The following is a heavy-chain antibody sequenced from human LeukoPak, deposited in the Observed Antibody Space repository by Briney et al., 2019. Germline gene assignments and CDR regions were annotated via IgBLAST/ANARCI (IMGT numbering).Heavy chain of an antibody. V-gene: IGHV1-2*02. CDR2: INPDSGDT. CDR1: GYIFRDYY. J-gene: IGHJ4*02. Sequence: ASVKVSCRDSGYIFRDYYIYWVRQAPGQGLECMGWINPDSGDTKYAQKFQGRVTMTRDTSINTVYMELSRLTSDDPAVYYGARDGPRIAVDFDYWGQGTLVTVSA. CDR3: ARDGPRIAVDFDY. D-gene: IGHD6-19*01.